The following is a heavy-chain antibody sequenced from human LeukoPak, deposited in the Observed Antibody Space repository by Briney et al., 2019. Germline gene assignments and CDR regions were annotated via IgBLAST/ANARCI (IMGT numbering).Heavy chain of an antibody. Sequence: GGSLRLSCAASGFTFSSYSMNWVRQAPGKGLEWVSSISSSSSYIYYADSVKGRFTISRDNAKNSLYLQMNSLRAEDTAVYYGARDFARYSSQNWFDPWGQGTLVTVSS. CDR2: ISSSSSYI. V-gene: IGHV3-21*01. CDR1: GFTFSSYS. CDR3: ARDFARYSSQNWFDP. J-gene: IGHJ5*02. D-gene: IGHD6-13*01.